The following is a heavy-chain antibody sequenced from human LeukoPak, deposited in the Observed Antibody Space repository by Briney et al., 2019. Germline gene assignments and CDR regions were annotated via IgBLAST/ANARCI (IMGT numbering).Heavy chain of an antibody. Sequence: GGSLRLSCAASGVSYSTTWMHWVRQAPGKGLMWVSHVSSDGSRTYADSVKGRFTVSRDNNKDMVYLQMSSLRAEDTAVYYCATDGAYGLTHWGQGTLVTVSS. CDR2: VSSDGSRT. D-gene: IGHD3-16*01. V-gene: IGHV3-74*01. J-gene: IGHJ4*02. CDR1: GVSYSTTW. CDR3: ATDGAYGLTH.